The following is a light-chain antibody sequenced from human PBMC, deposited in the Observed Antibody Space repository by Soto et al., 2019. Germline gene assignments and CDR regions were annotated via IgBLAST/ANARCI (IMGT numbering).Light chain of an antibody. CDR2: EVN. CDR1: GSDITTNAY. Sequence: QSVLTQPPSTSGSPGQSVTISCTGSGSDITTNAYVSWYQQHPGKAPKLIIYEVNRRPSGVPDRFSGSKSGNTASLTVSGLQAEDEAVYHCSSYADSNNLIFGGGTKLTVL. CDR3: SSYADSNNLI. V-gene: IGLV2-8*01. J-gene: IGLJ2*01.